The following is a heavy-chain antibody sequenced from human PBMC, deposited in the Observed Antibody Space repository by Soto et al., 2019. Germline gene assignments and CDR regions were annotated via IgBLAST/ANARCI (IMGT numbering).Heavy chain of an antibody. J-gene: IGHJ4*02. CDR2: IGPASGDT. Sequence: GASVKVSCKASGYTFTGHYIHWVRQAPGQGPEWMGEIGPASGDTRYAQKLQGRVTMTRDTSITTVYMELNNLSPDDTAVYYCGRGRSGQLGVFYWGQGTPVTVSP. CDR1: GYTFTGHY. V-gene: IGHV1-2*02. CDR3: GRGRSGQLGVFY. D-gene: IGHD3-10*01.